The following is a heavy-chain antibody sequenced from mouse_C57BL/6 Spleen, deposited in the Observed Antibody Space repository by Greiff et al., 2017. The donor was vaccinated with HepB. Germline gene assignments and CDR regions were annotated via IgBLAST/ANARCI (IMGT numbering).Heavy chain of an antibody. CDR3: EGTGSDGYLDV. CDR2: IYPGDGDT. J-gene: IGHJ1*03. Sequence: QVQLQQSGPELVKPGASVKISCKASGYAFSSSWMNWVKQRPGKGLEWIGRIYPGDGDTNYNGKFKGKATLTADKSSSTAYMQLSSLTYEDSAVDSGEGTGSDGYLDVWGTGTTVTVAS. V-gene: IGHV1-82*01. CDR1: GYAFSSSW.